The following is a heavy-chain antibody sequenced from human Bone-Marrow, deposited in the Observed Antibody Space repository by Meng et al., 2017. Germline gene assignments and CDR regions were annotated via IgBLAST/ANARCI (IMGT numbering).Heavy chain of an antibody. Sequence: ASVKVSCKASGYTFTSFYVHWVRQVPGQGLEWMGKINPSDGSATYAQNFQGRVTMTRDTSTNTVYMELSSLKSEDTAVYYCARVGGSGWFFDYWGQGKLVTVSS. J-gene: IGHJ4*02. CDR3: ARVGGSGWFFDY. CDR2: INPSDGSA. CDR1: GYTFTSFY. V-gene: IGHV1-46*01. D-gene: IGHD6-19*01.